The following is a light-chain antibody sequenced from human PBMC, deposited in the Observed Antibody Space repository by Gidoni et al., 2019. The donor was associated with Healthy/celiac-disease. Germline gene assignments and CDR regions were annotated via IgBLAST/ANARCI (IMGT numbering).Light chain of an antibody. Sequence: AIRMTQSPSSFSASTGGRVTITCRASQGISSYLAWYQQKPGKAPKLLIYAASTLQSGVPSRFSGSGPGTDFTLTISCLQSEDFATYYCQQYYSYPWTFGQGTKVEIK. CDR2: AAS. J-gene: IGKJ1*01. CDR1: QGISSY. CDR3: QQYYSYPWT. V-gene: IGKV1-8*01.